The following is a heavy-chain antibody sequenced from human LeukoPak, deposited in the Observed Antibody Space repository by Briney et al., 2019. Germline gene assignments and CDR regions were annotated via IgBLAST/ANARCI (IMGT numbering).Heavy chain of an antibody. J-gene: IGHJ4*02. CDR3: GRGGGGSYLEYSFDY. D-gene: IGHD3-10*01. CDR2: INYSGNT. Sequence: SETLSLTCTVSGASITRRYWSWIRQPPGKGLEWIGYINYSGNTNNNPSLKSRVTISVDTSKNQFSLKLSSVAAADTAVYYCGRGGGGSYLEYSFDYWGQGTLVTVSS. V-gene: IGHV4-59*11. CDR1: GASITRRY.